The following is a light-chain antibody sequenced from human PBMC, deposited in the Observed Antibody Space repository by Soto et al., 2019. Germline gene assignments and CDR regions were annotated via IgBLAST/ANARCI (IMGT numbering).Light chain of an antibody. CDR2: DGS. Sequence: QAVVPQEPSLTGSPGGTVTLTCGSSTGDVTIAHYPSWIQQQPGHAPKTLIYDGSNKHSWKPARFSGSLLGGKAALTISGAPPEDEDDYYCFFSCSGTHGVFGGGTKLTVL. V-gene: IGLV7-46*01. CDR1: TGDVTIAHY. CDR3: FFSCSGTHGV. J-gene: IGLJ3*02.